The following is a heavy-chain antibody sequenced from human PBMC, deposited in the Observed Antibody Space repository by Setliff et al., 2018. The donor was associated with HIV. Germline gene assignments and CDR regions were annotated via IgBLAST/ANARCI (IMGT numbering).Heavy chain of an antibody. CDR2: VSPGGGTT. J-gene: IGHJ6*03. Sequence: GGSLRLSCVASEFTFSNYAMTWVRQAPGKGLEWVSSVSPGGGTTYYADSVKGRFTISRDNSKNTLYLQMNSLRADDTAISYCAKDGHDQDHYYHMDVWGKGTTVTVSS. V-gene: IGHV3-23*01. D-gene: IGHD1-1*01. CDR3: AKDGHDQDHYYHMDV. CDR1: EFTFSNYA.